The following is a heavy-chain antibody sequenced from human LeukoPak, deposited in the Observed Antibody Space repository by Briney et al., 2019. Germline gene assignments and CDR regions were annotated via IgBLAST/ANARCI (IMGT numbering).Heavy chain of an antibody. Sequence: PSETLSLTCTVSGGSISSYYWSWIRQPPGKGLEWIGYIYYSGSTNYNPSLKSRVTISVDTSKNQFSLKLSSVTAADTAVYYCARSGYYYDSSGYAFDYWGQGTLVTVSS. J-gene: IGHJ4*02. CDR3: ARSGYYYDSSGYAFDY. D-gene: IGHD3-22*01. V-gene: IGHV4-59*01. CDR2: IYYSGST. CDR1: GGSISSYY.